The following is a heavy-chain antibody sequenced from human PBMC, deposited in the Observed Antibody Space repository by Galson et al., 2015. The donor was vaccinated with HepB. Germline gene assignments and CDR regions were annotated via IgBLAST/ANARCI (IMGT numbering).Heavy chain of an antibody. CDR1: GFSSSNHW. CDR3: AKGDGWVLSD. D-gene: IGHD5-24*01. V-gene: IGHV3-7*05. CDR2: IKEDGSET. J-gene: IGHJ4*02. Sequence: SLRLPGAAPGFSSSNHWMNWVRQAPGKGPDWVAIIKEDGSETSSLDSLKGRFTISRDNAKNSLHLQMNSLRAEDTAVYYCAKGDGWVLSDWGQGILVTVSS.